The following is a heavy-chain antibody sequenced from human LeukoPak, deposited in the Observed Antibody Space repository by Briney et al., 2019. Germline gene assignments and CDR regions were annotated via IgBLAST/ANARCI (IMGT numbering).Heavy chain of an antibody. CDR2: FLPKDADM. CDR3: ARLGFGELVGATYYFDY. Sequence: ASVKVSCKVSGYDVTEVAIHSVRQTPGEGLEWMGGFLPKDADMIYAQKFQGRVTMTTDTSTSTAHMELRSLRSDDTAVYYCARLGFGELVGATYYFDYWGQGTLVTVSS. CDR1: GYDVTEVA. J-gene: IGHJ4*02. D-gene: IGHD3-10*01. V-gene: IGHV1-24*01.